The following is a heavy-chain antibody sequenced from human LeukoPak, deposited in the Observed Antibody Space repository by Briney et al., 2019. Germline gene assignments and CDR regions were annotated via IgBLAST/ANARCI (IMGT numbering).Heavy chain of an antibody. J-gene: IGHJ4*02. D-gene: IGHD6-19*01. V-gene: IGHV3-23*01. CDR1: GFTFSSYV. Sequence: GGSLILSCAASGFTFSSYVMAWVRQAPGKGLDWVSSIGVSGRTSYPDSVKGRFTISRDNSKNTLYLQMSSLRAEDTAIYYCAKVASGADYWGQGSLVTVSS. CDR2: IGVSGRT. CDR3: AKVASGADY.